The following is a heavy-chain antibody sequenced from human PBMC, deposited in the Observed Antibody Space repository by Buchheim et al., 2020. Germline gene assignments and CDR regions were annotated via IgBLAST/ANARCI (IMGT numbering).Heavy chain of an antibody. CDR3: VRNIAETGDFDY. V-gene: IGHV1-8*01. Sequence: QVQLVQSGAEVKKPGASVKVSCKASGYTFTSYDINWVRQATGQGLEWMGWMNPNSANTGYAQKFQGRVSMTRDTSINTAYMELSSLTSEDTAVYYCVRNIAETGDFDYWGRGTL. CDR1: GYTFTSYD. CDR2: MNPNSANT. D-gene: IGHD7-27*01. J-gene: IGHJ4*02.